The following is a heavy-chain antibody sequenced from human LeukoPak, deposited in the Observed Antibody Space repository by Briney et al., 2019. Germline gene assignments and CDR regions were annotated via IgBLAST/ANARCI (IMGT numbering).Heavy chain of an antibody. D-gene: IGHD4-17*01. V-gene: IGHV3-48*02. CDR1: AFTFSTVS. Sequence: GGSLRLSCAASAFTFSTVSMNSVRQAPGKGLEWVSYISPSSSAIDHADSVKGRFTISRDNAKNSLYLQMNSRRDEDTVVYFLSRDRDYAFAYWGQGIRVTVSS. CDR2: ISPSSSAI. J-gene: IGHJ4*02. CDR3: SRDRDYAFAY.